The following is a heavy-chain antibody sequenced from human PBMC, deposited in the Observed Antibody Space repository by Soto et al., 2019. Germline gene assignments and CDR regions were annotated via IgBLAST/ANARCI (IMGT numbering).Heavy chain of an antibody. CDR3: AHSTYSSSWYGDAFDI. V-gene: IGHV2-5*02. Sequence: QITLKESGPTLVKPTQPLTLTCTFSGFSLSTRRVGVGWIRQPPGKALEWLALIYWDDDKRYSPSLKSRLTITKDTSKNQVVLTMTNMGPVDTATYYCAHSTYSSSWYGDAFDIWGQGTMVTVSS. CDR1: GFSLSTRRVG. J-gene: IGHJ3*02. CDR2: IYWDDDK. D-gene: IGHD6-13*01.